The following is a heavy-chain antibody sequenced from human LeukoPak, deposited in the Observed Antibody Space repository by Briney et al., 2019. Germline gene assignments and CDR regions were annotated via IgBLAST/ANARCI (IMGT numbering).Heavy chain of an antibody. CDR1: GGSISSGSYY. CDR3: ARIGSSSWYSAFAFDI. V-gene: IGHV4-61*02. J-gene: IGHJ3*02. D-gene: IGHD6-13*01. Sequence: SETLSLTGTVSGGSISSGSYYWSWIRQPAGKGLEWIGRIYTSGSTNYNPSLKSRVTISVDTSKNQFSLKLSSVTAADTAVYYCARIGSSSWYSAFAFDIWGQGTMVTVSS. CDR2: IYTSGST.